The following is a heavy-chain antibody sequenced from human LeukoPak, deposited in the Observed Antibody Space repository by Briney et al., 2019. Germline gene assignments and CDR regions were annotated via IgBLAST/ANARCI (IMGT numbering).Heavy chain of an antibody. CDR2: IYSSGST. D-gene: IGHD3-22*01. J-gene: IGHJ4*02. Sequence: SETLSLTCTVSGGSISNYYWSWIRQPAGKGLEWIGRIYSSGSTNYNPSLKSRVSISVDKSKNQFSLKLSSVTAADTAVYYCVRLSNYYDSSGYYYAFDYWGQVTLVTVSS. CDR3: VRLSNYYDSSGYYYAFDY. CDR1: GGSISNYY. V-gene: IGHV4-4*07.